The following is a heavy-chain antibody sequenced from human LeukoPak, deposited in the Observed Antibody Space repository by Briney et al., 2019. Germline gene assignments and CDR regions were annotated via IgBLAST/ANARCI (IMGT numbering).Heavy chain of an antibody. Sequence: KSSETLSLTCGVSGGAITNYYWNWIRQAPGKGLEWIGEINHSGSTNYNPSLKSRVTISVDTSKNQFSLKLSSVTAADTAVYYCAGGVVPAATAGYWGQGTLVTVSS. CDR3: AGGVVPAATAGY. CDR2: INHSGST. CDR1: GGAITNYY. J-gene: IGHJ4*02. D-gene: IGHD2-2*01. V-gene: IGHV4-34*01.